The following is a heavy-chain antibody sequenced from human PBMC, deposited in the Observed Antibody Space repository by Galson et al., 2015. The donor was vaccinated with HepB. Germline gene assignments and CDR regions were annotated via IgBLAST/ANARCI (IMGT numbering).Heavy chain of an antibody. CDR2: ISWNSGSI. CDR1: GFTFDDYA. D-gene: IGHD1-1*01. Sequence: SLRLSCAASGFTFDDYAMHWVRQAPGKGLEWVSGISWNSGSIGYADSVKGRFTISRDNAKNSLYLQMKSLRAEDTALYYCAKGKGTNYYYGMDVWGPGTTVTVSS. CDR3: AKGKGTNYYYGMDV. V-gene: IGHV3-9*01. J-gene: IGHJ6*02.